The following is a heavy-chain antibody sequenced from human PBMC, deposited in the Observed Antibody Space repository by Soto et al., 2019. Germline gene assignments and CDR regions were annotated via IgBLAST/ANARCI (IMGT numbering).Heavy chain of an antibody. CDR3: ARANIAAAGTYYF. CDR1: GGSVVSDNSF. Sequence: QVQLQESGPGLVKPSETLSLTCTVSGGSVVSDNSFWSWMRQTPGKGLEWIGYTYYSGSTNYSPSLKSRVTVSVDTFKSQFSVRLSSVTAADTAVYYCARANIAAAGTYYFWGQGTLVTVSS. J-gene: IGHJ4*02. D-gene: IGHD6-13*01. V-gene: IGHV4-61*01. CDR2: TYYSGST.